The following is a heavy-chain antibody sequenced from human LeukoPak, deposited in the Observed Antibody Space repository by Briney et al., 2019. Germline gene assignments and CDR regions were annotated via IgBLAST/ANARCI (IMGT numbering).Heavy chain of an antibody. D-gene: IGHD6-13*01. V-gene: IGHV3-74*01. CDR1: GFTLSSYW. J-gene: IGHJ6*02. CDR2: INSDGSST. Sequence: GGSLRLSCAASGFTLSSYWMHWVRQAPGKGLVWVSRINSDGSSTSYADSVKGRFTISRDNAKNTLYLQMNSLRAEDTAVYYCARSSIYSSSWYTDYYYYYGMDVWGQGTTVTVSS. CDR3: ARSSIYSSSWYTDYYYYYGMDV.